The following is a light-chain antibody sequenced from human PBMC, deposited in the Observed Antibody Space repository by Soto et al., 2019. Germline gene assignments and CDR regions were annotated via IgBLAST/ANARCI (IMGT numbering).Light chain of an antibody. Sequence: DIQMTQSPSSVSASIGDRVSITCRASQGVDKYVAWFQQKPGKAPKSLIYAASTLQSGVPSRFSGSGHGTDFILTISSLQPEDFATYYCQEYNSYPYTFGQGTKVDIK. V-gene: IGKV1-16*01. J-gene: IGKJ2*01. CDR3: QEYNSYPYT. CDR2: AAS. CDR1: QGVDKY.